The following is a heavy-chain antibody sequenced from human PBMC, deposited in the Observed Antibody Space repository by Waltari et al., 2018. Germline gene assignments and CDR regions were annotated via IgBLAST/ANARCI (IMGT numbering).Heavy chain of an antibody. Sequence: EVQLVQSGAEVKKPGATVKISCKASGYTFTDYYMHWVQQAPGKGLEWMGRVDPEDGETIYAEKFQGRVTITADTSTDTAYMELSSLRSEDTAVYYCATDRWFGELYDEENMDVWGKGTTVAVSS. CDR1: GYTFTDYY. CDR3: ATDRWFGELYDEENMDV. J-gene: IGHJ6*03. D-gene: IGHD3-10*01. V-gene: IGHV1-69-2*01. CDR2: VDPEDGET.